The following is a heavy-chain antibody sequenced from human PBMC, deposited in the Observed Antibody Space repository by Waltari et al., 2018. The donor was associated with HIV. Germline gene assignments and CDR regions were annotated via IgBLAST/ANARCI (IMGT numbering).Heavy chain of an antibody. CDR3: ARGDHNFYGSGGYGDVLDV. CDR1: GYVFPEKF. D-gene: IGHD2-21*01. CDR2: INPQTGGT. J-gene: IGHJ1*01. Sequence: QARLEQSGAELRKPGASVKVSCKASGYVFPEKFIQWLRQGTGHGLQWLGFINPQTGGTMVSQTFEGRITMTSDTAITTGFMQLTGLRSDDTAVYYCARGDHNFYGSGGYGDVLDVWGPGTLVTVSS. V-gene: IGHV1-2*02.